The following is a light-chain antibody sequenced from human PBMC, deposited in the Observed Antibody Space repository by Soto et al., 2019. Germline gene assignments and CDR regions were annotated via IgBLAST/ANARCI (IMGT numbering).Light chain of an antibody. Sequence: DIQMTQSPSTPSASVGDRVTITCRASQSINSWLAWYQQKPGKAPKLLIYKAPSLEGGVPSRFSGSGSGTDFTLTISSLQPADFATYYCNQYHSYSLSFGGGTKVDIK. CDR1: QSINSW. CDR2: KAP. V-gene: IGKV1-5*03. J-gene: IGKJ4*01. CDR3: NQYHSYSLS.